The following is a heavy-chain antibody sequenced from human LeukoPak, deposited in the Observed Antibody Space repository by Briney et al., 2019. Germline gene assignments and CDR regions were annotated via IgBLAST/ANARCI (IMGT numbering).Heavy chain of an antibody. J-gene: IGHJ6*04. V-gene: IGHV3-48*04. D-gene: IGHD3-10*02. CDR2: ISSSGSTI. Sequence: GGSLRLSCAASGFTFSSYGMHWVRQAPGKGLEWISYISSSGSTIYYADSVKGRFTISRDNAKNSLYLQMNSLRAEDTAVYYCAELGITMIGGVWGKGTTVTISS. CDR1: GFTFSSYG. CDR3: AELGITMIGGV.